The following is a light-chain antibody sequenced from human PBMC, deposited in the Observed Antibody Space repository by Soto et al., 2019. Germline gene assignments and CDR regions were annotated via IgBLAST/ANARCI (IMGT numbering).Light chain of an antibody. CDR1: QDISSA. V-gene: IGKV1D-13*01. CDR2: DAS. Sequence: IQLTQSPSSLSASVGDRVTITCRAGQDISSALAWYQQKPGKTPKLLLYDASSLDAGVPSRFSGSGFGTDFTLFSTSLLPEDVPTSYCQQFNDFPLTFGGRTKVQIK. CDR3: QQFNDFPLT. J-gene: IGKJ4*01.